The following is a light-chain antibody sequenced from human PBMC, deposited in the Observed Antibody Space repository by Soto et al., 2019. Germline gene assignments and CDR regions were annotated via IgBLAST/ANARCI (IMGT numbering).Light chain of an antibody. V-gene: IGKV3-15*01. CDR1: QSVSSN. J-gene: IGKJ2*01. Sequence: EIVMTQSPATLSVSPGERATLSCRASQSVSSNLAWYQQKPGQAPRLLIYGASTRATGIPARFSGSGSGTEFTLTISSLEPEDFAVYYCQQYGSSPPMYTFGQGTKLEIK. CDR3: QQYGSSPPMYT. CDR2: GAS.